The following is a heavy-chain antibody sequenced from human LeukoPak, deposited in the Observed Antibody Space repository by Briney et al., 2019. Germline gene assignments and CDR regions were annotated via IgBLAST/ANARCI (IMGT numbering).Heavy chain of an antibody. CDR1: GFTLTDAC. CDR2: IKSKTDGGTT. Sequence: GGSLTLSCTASGFTLTDACMSWVRQAPGKGREWIGRIKSKTDGGTTDYAAPVKGRFTVSRDKSKNTLYLQVNSLKAEDSAVYYCTTGGHYFGDWGQGTLVTVSS. D-gene: IGHD3-10*01. V-gene: IGHV3-15*01. CDR3: TTGGHYFGD. J-gene: IGHJ4*02.